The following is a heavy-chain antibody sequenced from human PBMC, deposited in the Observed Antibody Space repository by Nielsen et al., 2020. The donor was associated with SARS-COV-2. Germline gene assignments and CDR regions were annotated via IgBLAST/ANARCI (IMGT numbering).Heavy chain of an antibody. D-gene: IGHD1-1*01. J-gene: IGHJ3*02. CDR1: GYTFTSYG. CDR3: AILSFPVQLERHNNREAFDI. V-gene: IGHV1-18*01. CDR2: ISAYNGNT. Sequence: GESLKISCAASGYTFTSYGISWVRQAPGQGLEWMGWISAYNGNTNYAQKLQGRVTMTTDTSTSTAYMELRSLRSDDTAVYYCAILSFPVQLERHNNREAFDIWGQGTMVTVSS.